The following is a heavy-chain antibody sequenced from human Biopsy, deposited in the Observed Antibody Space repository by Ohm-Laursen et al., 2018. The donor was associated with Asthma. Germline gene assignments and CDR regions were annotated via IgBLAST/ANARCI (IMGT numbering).Heavy chain of an antibody. CDR3: ARQKLVAAEGPFDM. J-gene: IGHJ3*02. Sequence: SETLSRTGTGSGGSICSNFYYWEGIRQPPGKGLDCIGNIYNRGKVYYNLSLKSRVTISLDTSKNQLFLQLRSVTAADTAVYYCARQKLVAAEGPFDMWGQGTMVTVSS. V-gene: IGHV4-39*01. D-gene: IGHD1-26*01. CDR1: GGSICSNFYY. CDR2: IYNRGKV.